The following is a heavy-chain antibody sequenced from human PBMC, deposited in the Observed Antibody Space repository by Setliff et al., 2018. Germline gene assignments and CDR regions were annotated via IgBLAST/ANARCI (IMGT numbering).Heavy chain of an antibody. CDR2: TIPMFGSA. D-gene: IGHD5-18*01. Sequence: SVKVSCKASGGTFSSYGISWVRQAPGQGLEWMGGTIPMFGSANYAQKFQGRVTIITDEFTGTAYMELSSLRTEDTAVYYCAREGVDTRSSTDYRYYMDVWGKGTTVTVSS. CDR1: GGTFSSYG. J-gene: IGHJ6*03. CDR3: AREGVDTRSSTDYRYYMDV. V-gene: IGHV1-69*05.